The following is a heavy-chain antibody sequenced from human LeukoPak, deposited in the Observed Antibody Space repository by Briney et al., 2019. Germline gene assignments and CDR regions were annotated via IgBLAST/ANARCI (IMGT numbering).Heavy chain of an antibody. CDR2: IYYSGST. J-gene: IGHJ6*02. CDR3: ARAPPGYDFWSGYPAYGMDV. Sequence: PSETLSLTCTVSGGSISSYYWSWIRQPPGKGLEWIGYIYYSGSTNYNPSLKSRVTISVDTSKNQFSLKLSSVTAADTAVYYCARAPPGYDFWSGYPAYGMDVWGQGTTVTVSS. D-gene: IGHD3-3*01. V-gene: IGHV4-59*01. CDR1: GGSISSYY.